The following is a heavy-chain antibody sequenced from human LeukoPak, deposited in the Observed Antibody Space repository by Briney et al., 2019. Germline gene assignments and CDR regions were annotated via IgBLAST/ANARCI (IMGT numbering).Heavy chain of an antibody. Sequence: PGGSLRLSCAASGFTFSSYAMSWVRQTPGKGLEWVSAIRGSGGSTYYADSVKGRFTISRGNSKNTLYLQMNSLRAEDTAVYYCAKKVGASYYFDYWGQGTLVTVSS. CDR1: GFTFSSYA. V-gene: IGHV3-23*01. CDR2: IRGSGGST. J-gene: IGHJ4*02. D-gene: IGHD1-26*01. CDR3: AKKVGASYYFDY.